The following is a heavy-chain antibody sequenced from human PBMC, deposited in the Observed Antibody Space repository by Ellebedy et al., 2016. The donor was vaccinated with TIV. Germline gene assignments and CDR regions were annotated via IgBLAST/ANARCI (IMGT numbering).Heavy chain of an antibody. V-gene: IGHV3-23*01. Sequence: GESLKISCAASGFTFSSYAMAWVRQAPGKGLEWVSDMSSSGGSAHYADSVKGRFAISRDNSKNTLFLQMNSLRADDTAVYYCAKERAKTSDYYYYGMDIWGQGTTVTVSS. D-gene: IGHD3-9*01. CDR1: GFTFSSYA. CDR2: MSSSGGSA. CDR3: AKERAKTSDYYYYGMDI. J-gene: IGHJ6*02.